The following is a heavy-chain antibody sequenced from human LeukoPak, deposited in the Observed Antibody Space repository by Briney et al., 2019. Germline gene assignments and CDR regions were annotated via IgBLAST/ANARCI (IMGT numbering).Heavy chain of an antibody. D-gene: IGHD5-18*01. J-gene: IGHJ3*02. V-gene: IGHV1-2*02. CDR1: GYTFTGHY. CDR3: ARAQLWLRENAFDI. Sequence: GASVKVSCKASGYTFTGHYMHWVRQAPGQGLEWMGWINPNSGGTNYAQKFQGRVTMTRDTSISTAYMELSRLRSDDTAVYYCARAQLWLRENAFDIWGQGTMVTVSS. CDR2: INPNSGGT.